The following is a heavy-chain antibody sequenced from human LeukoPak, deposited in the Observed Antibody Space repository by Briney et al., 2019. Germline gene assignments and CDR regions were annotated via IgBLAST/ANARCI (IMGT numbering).Heavy chain of an antibody. D-gene: IGHD3-10*01. V-gene: IGHV3-23*01. CDR1: GFTFTSYA. Sequence: GGSLRLSCAASGFTFTSYAMSWVRQAPGKGLEWVSGISNSGGSTFYADSVKGRFTISRDNAKDSLYLQMNSLRAEDTAVYYCARDTYGSGSYYNAPLDYWGQGTLVTVSS. CDR2: ISNSGGST. CDR3: ARDTYGSGSYYNAPLDY. J-gene: IGHJ4*02.